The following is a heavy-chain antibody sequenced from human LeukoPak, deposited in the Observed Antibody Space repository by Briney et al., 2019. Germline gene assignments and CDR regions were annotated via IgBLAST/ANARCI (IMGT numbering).Heavy chain of an antibody. V-gene: IGHV5-51*01. CDR2: IYPGDSDT. Sequence: GESLKISCKDSGYSFTSYWIGWVRQMPGKGLEWMGIIYPGDSDTRYSPSFQGQVTISADKSISTAYLQWSSLKASDTAMYYCARLAYYYDSSGYYIPDAFDIWGQGTMVTVSS. D-gene: IGHD3-22*01. CDR1: GYSFTSYW. CDR3: ARLAYYYDSSGYYIPDAFDI. J-gene: IGHJ3*02.